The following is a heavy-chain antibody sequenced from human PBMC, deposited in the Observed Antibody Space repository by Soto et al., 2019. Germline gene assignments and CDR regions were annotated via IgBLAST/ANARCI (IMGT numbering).Heavy chain of an antibody. J-gene: IGHJ4*02. Sequence: QVQLQQSGPGLVKPSQTLSLTCAISGDSISTNNVAWNWIRQSPSGGLEWLGRTGFTSKLYIDYAVSVRSRLPITPDTSKRQFSPQLTSVTLHDTAVYYCARRKYSAFDYWGQGTLVTVSS. D-gene: IGHD5-18*01. CDR3: ARRKYSAFDY. CDR2: TGFTSKLYI. CDR1: GDSISTNNVA. V-gene: IGHV6-1*01.